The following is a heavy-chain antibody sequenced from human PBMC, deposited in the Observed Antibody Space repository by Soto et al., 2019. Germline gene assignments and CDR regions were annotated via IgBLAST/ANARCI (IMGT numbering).Heavy chain of an antibody. CDR2: IGKGGDT. CDR3: VRDPAGHGMDV. V-gene: IGHV3-13*01. Sequence: DVQLVESGGALVQPGGSLRLSCAASGFTFSNYDMQWVRQVTGKGLEWVSSIGKGGDTHYADSVKGRFTISRENAKNSLYLQMSSLRAGDTAVYHCVRDPAGHGMDVWGQGTTVTVSS. CDR1: GFTFSNYD. J-gene: IGHJ6*02. D-gene: IGHD3-10*01.